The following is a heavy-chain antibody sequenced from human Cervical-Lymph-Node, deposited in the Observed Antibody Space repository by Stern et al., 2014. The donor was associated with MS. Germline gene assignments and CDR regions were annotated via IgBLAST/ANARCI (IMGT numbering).Heavy chain of an antibody. J-gene: IGHJ4*02. D-gene: IGHD4-17*01. V-gene: IGHV3-21*01. CDR2: ISSSSSYI. Sequence: EVQLVESGGGLVKPGGSLRLSCAASGFTFSSYSMNWVRQAPGKGLEWVSSISSSSSYIYYADSVKGRFTISRDNAKNSLYLQMKSLRAEDTAVYYCARDADDYGDADSDYWGQGTLVTVSS. CDR3: ARDADDYGDADSDY. CDR1: GFTFSSYS.